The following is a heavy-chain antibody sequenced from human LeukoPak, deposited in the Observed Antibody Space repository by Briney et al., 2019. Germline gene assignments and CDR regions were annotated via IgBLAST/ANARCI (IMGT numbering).Heavy chain of an antibody. CDR1: GFTFSSYA. D-gene: IGHD4-17*01. V-gene: IGHV3-64*01. CDR3: AREVYGDSDTYYFDY. J-gene: IGHJ4*02. Sequence: PWGSPGLSCAASGFTFSSYAIHWVRPAPGKGLEYVFPFSYNGVGTYYANCLKGRFTISRDNSKNTLYHQMGSLRAEDLAVYYCAREVYGDSDTYYFDYWGQETLVPVSS. CDR2: FSYNGVGT.